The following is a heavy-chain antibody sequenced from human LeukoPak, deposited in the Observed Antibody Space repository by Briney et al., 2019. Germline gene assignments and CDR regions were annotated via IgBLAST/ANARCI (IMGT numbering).Heavy chain of an antibody. J-gene: IGHJ4*02. CDR1: GYTLTSYY. CDR3: ARDPWDYDSSGYYYDY. CDR2: INPSGGST. Sequence: ASVKVSCKASGYTLTSYYMHWVRQAPGQGLEWMGIINPSGGSTSYAQKFQGRVTMTRDTSTSTVYMELSSLRSEDTAVYYCARDPWDYDSSGYYYDYWGQGTLVTVSS. D-gene: IGHD3-22*01. V-gene: IGHV1-46*01.